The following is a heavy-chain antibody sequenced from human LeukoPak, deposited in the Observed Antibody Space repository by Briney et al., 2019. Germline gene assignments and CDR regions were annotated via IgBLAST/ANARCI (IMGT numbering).Heavy chain of an antibody. CDR3: ARGQIISYCSGGSCYPGHFGY. Sequence: KPSETLSLTCTVSGYSISSGYYWGWIRQPPGKGLEWIGSIYHSGSTYYNPSLKSRVTISVDTSKNQFSLKLSSVTAADTAVYYCARGQIISYCSGGSCYPGHFGYWGQGTLVTVSS. CDR2: IYHSGST. V-gene: IGHV4-38-2*02. CDR1: GYSISSGYY. D-gene: IGHD2-15*01. J-gene: IGHJ4*02.